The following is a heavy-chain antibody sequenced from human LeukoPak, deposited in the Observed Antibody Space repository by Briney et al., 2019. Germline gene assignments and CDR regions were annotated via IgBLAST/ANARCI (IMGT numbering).Heavy chain of an antibody. CDR1: GGSFSGYY. J-gene: IGHJ5*02. D-gene: IGHD6-13*01. CDR2: INHSGST. CDR3: ASRKRDYSSRWYWFDP. V-gene: IGHV4-34*01. Sequence: SETLSLTCAVYGGSFSGYYWSWIRQPPGKGLEWIGEINHSGSTNYNPSLKSRVTTSVDTSKNQFSLKLSSVTAADTAVYYCASRKRDYSSRWYWFDPWGQGTLVTVSS.